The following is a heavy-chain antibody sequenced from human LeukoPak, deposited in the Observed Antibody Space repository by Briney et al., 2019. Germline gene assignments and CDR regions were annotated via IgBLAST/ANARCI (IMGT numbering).Heavy chain of an antibody. V-gene: IGHV4-39*01. CDR3: ARAWFGEFLRILDY. D-gene: IGHD3-10*01. J-gene: IGHJ4*02. CDR2: IYYSGST. Sequence: SETLSLTCTVSGGSISSSSYYWGWIRQPPGKGLEWIGSIYYSGSTYYNPSLKSRVTISVDTSKNQFSLKLSSVTAADTAVYYCARAWFGEFLRILDYWGQGTLVTVSS. CDR1: GGSISSSSYY.